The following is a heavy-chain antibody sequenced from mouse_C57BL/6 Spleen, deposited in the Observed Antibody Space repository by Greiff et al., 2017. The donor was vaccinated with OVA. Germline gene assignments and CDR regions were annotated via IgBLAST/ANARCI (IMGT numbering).Heavy chain of an antibody. CDR2: INPYNGGT. CDR1: GYTFTDYY. V-gene: IGHV1-19*01. D-gene: IGHD2-1*01. J-gene: IGHJ4*01. Sequence: EVQLQQSGPVLVKPGASVKMSCKASGYTFTDYYMNWVKQSHGKSLEWIGVINPYNGGTSYNQKFKGKATLTVDKSSSTAYMELNSLTSEDSAVYYCVREVVYGIYVLSKGRALDYWGQGTPVTVSA. CDR3: VREVVYGIYVLSKGRALDY.